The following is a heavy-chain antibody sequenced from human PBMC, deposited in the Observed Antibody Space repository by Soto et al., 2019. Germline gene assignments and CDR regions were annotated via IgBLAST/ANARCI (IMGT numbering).Heavy chain of an antibody. V-gene: IGHV5-51*01. J-gene: IGHJ3*02. CDR2: IYPDDSDT. D-gene: IGHD3-16*01. CDR1: GYAFNTYW. CDR3: AKHVTHRGGHSAAFDI. Sequence: EVQLVQSGAEVKKPGESLKISCKGSGYAFNTYWLGWVRQMPGKGLEWMGVIYPDDSDTRYSPSFEGQVIMSVDKSLSTAYLQWGSLKASDTAIYYCAKHVTHRGGHSAAFDIWGHGTMVTVTT.